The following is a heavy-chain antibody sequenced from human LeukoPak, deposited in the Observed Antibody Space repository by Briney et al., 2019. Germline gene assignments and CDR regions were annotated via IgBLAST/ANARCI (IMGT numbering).Heavy chain of an antibody. CDR1: AYTFTNYY. D-gene: IGHD6-25*01. CDR3: ARERRSDGAAFDY. CDR2: ISAYNGNT. J-gene: IGHJ4*02. Sequence: ASVKVSCKASAYTFTNYYISWVRQAPGQGLEWMGWISAYNGNTNYAQKFQGRVTMTTDRSTSTAYMELRSLTSDDTAVYYCARERRSDGAAFDYWGQGTLVTVSS. V-gene: IGHV1-18*01.